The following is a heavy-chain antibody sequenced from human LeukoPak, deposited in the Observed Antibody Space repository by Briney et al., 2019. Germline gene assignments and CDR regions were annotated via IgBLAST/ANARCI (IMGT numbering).Heavy chain of an antibody. D-gene: IGHD4-17*01. V-gene: IGHV4-39*07. J-gene: IGHJ4*02. Sequence: SETLSLTCTVSGGSISTSSYYWGWIRQPPGKGLEWIGEINHSGSTNYNPSLKSRVTISVDTSKNQFSLKLSSVTAADTAVYYCARGLYGDYSFDYWGQGTLVTVSS. CDR1: GGSISTSSYY. CDR3: ARGLYGDYSFDY. CDR2: INHSGST.